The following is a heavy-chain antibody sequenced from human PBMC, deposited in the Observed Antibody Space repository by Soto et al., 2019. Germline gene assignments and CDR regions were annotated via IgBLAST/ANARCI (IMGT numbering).Heavy chain of an antibody. V-gene: IGHV1-2*04. Sequence: ASLKVSCKASGYSFTDYHIHWVRQAPGQGLEWLGRINPKSGGTSTAQKFQGWVTMTRDRSISTVYMELTRLRSDDTAVYFCARGHSTDCSNGVCSFFYNHEMDVWGQGTTVTVSS. D-gene: IGHD2-8*01. J-gene: IGHJ6*02. CDR1: GYSFTDYH. CDR3: ARGHSTDCSNGVCSFFYNHEMDV. CDR2: INPKSGGT.